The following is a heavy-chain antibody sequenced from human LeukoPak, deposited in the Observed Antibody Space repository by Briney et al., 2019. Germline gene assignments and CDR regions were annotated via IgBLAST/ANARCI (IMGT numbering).Heavy chain of an antibody. CDR1: GGSIISNRHY. J-gene: IGHJ3*02. CDR3: ARVALITIHENDAFDI. D-gene: IGHD3-3*01. Sequence: PSETLSLTCTVSGGSIISNRHYWSWIRQPAGKGLEWIGHIYSSGNTKYNPSLKSRLTMSIDSSKNQFSLILTSVTAADTAVYYCARVALITIHENDAFDIWGQGTVVTVSS. CDR2: IYSSGNT. V-gene: IGHV4-61*09.